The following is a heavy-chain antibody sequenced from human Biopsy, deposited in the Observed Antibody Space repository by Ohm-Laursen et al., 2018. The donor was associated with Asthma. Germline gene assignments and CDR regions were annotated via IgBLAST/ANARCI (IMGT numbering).Heavy chain of an antibody. CDR2: IKHDGSEK. J-gene: IGHJ3*01. V-gene: IGHV3-7*01. CDR3: TRREYSDSRISPLDL. D-gene: IGHD3-22*01. CDR1: GFTFSSYA. Sequence: SLRLSCAAPGFTFSSYAMSWVRQVPGQGLEWVANIKHDGSEKNHVDSLKGRFTISRDNAKNSLYLQMNSLRAEDTAVYYCTRREYSDSRISPLDLWGHGTMVTVSS.